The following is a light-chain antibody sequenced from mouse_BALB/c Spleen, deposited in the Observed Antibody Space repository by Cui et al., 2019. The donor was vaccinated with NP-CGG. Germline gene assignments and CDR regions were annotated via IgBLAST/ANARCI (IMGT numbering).Light chain of an antibody. Sequence: VVIQESALTTSPGEKVTLTCRSSTGAVTTSNYANWVQEKPDHLFTGLIGGTNNRAPGVPARFSGSLIGDKAALTITGAQTEDEAIYFCALWYSNHWVFGGGTKLTVL. CDR2: GTN. CDR1: TGAVTTSNY. V-gene: IGLV1*01. CDR3: ALWYSNHWV. J-gene: IGLJ1*01.